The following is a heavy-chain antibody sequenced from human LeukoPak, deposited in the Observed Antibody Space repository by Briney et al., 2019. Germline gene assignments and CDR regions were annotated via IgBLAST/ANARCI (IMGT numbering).Heavy chain of an antibody. Sequence: SETLSLTCTVSGGSISSSSYYWGWIRQPPGKGLEWIGSIYYSGSTYYSPSLKSRVTISVDTSKNQFSLKLSSVTAADTAVYYCARVRAAARGWFDPWGQGTLVTVSS. CDR3: ARVRAAARGWFDP. V-gene: IGHV4-39*07. CDR2: IYYSGST. D-gene: IGHD6-13*01. J-gene: IGHJ5*02. CDR1: GGSISSSSYY.